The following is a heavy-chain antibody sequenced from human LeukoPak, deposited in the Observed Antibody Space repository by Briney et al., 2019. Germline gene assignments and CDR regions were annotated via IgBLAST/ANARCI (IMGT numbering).Heavy chain of an antibody. CDR3: VRGGPSTWS. D-gene: IGHD2-15*01. CDR2: INHDGSDT. Sequence: GGSLRLSCAASGFTFKLYWMHWVRQVPGRGPVWISRINHDGSDTIYADSVRGRFTISRDDAKNTLYLQMNNLRAEDTAVYYCVRGGPSTWSWGQGTLVTVSS. J-gene: IGHJ5*02. V-gene: IGHV3-74*01. CDR1: GFTFKLYW.